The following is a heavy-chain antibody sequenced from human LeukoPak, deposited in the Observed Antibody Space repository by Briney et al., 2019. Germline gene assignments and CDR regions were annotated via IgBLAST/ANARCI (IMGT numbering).Heavy chain of an antibody. V-gene: IGHV3-43*02. J-gene: IGHJ4*02. Sequence: PGGSLRLSCAASGFTFDDYAMHWVRQAPGKGLEWVSLISGDGGSTYYADSVKGRFTISRDNSKNSLYLQMNSLRTEDTALYYCAKDFYYYDSSGYYYSFDYWGQGTLATVSS. CDR3: AKDFYYYDSSGYYYSFDY. CDR2: ISGDGGST. D-gene: IGHD3-22*01. CDR1: GFTFDDYA.